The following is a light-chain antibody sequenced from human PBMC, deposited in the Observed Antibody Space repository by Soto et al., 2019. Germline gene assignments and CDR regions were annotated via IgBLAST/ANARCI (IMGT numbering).Light chain of an antibody. Sequence: EIVMTQSPATVPVSPGVRVTLSCRASQSVSIDLAWYQQKPGQAPRLLIYGASTRATDIPPSFTGSGSGTEFTLTISSLQSEDIAVYYCQQYNKWPQTFGQGTKVDIK. J-gene: IGKJ1*01. V-gene: IGKV3-15*01. CDR1: QSVSID. CDR2: GAS. CDR3: QQYNKWPQT.